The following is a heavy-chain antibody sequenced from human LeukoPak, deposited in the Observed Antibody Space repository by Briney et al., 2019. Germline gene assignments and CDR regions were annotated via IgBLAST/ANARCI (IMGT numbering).Heavy chain of an antibody. D-gene: IGHD3-3*01. CDR1: GFTFSSYG. CDR3: ARERLSPAAYNDFWSTYLFDY. CDR2: ISYDGSNM. J-gene: IGHJ4*02. V-gene: IGHV3-30*03. Sequence: QPGGSLRLSCAASGFTFSSYGKHWVRQAPGKGLEWVAVISYDGSNMYYADSVKGRFTISRDNSKNTLYLQMSSLRAEDTAVYYCARERLSPAAYNDFWSTYLFDYWGQGSLVTVSS.